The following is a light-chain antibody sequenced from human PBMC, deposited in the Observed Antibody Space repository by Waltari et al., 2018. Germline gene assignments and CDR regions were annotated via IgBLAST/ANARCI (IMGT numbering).Light chain of an antibody. J-gene: IGLJ6*01. CDR1: SSDVGGYNY. V-gene: IGLV2-14*01. CDR3: CSYTTSSTDV. Sequence: QSAPTQPPSVSGSPGQSVTISCTGTSSDVGGYNYVSWYQQHPGKAPKLMIYAFSNRSSGVSDRFSGSKSGNTASLTISGLQTEDEADYYCCSYTTSSTDVFGSGTKLTVL. CDR2: AFS.